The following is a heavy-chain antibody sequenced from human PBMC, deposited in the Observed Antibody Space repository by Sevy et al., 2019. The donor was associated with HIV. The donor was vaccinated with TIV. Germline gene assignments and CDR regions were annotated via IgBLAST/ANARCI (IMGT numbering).Heavy chain of an antibody. V-gene: IGHV3-9*01. CDR2: LSWNSGAL. Sequence: GGSLRLSCAASGFTFDEYAMHWVRQVPGKGLEWVSGLSWNSGALGNADSVKGRFTISSDNAKSSRYLQMNSLRLEDTALYYCVQASDLLSGSSVFGIWGQGTQVTVSS. D-gene: IGHD3-3*01. J-gene: IGHJ4*02. CDR3: VQASDLLSGSSVFGI. CDR1: GFTFDEYA.